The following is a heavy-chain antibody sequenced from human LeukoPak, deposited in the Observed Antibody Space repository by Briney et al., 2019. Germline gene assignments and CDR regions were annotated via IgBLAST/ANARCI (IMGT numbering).Heavy chain of an antibody. D-gene: IGHD2-2*01. CDR2: IIPILGIA. Sequence: ASVKVSCKASGGTFSSYTISWVRQAPGQGLEWMGRIIPILGIANYAQKFQGRVTITADKSTSTAYMELSSQRSEDTAVYYCASALGYCSSTSCYSPPPHWYFDLWGRGTLVTVSS. CDR3: ASALGYCSSTSCYSPPPHWYFDL. CDR1: GGTFSSYT. V-gene: IGHV1-69*02. J-gene: IGHJ2*01.